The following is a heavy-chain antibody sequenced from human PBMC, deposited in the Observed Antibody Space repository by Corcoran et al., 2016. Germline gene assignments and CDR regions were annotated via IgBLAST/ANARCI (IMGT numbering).Heavy chain of an antibody. D-gene: IGHD2-15*01. V-gene: IGHV6-1*01. CDR1: GDSVSSNSAA. CDR3: ARDFFLIDCSGGSCYWGSGAFDI. J-gene: IGHJ3*02. CDR2: TYYRSKWYN. Sequence: QVQLQQSGPGLVKPSQTLSLTCAISGDSVSSNSAAWNWIRQSPSRGLEWLGRTYYRSKWYNDYAVSVKSRITINPDTSKNQFSLQLNSVTPEDTAVYYCARDFFLIDCSGGSCYWGSGAFDIWGQGTMVTVSS.